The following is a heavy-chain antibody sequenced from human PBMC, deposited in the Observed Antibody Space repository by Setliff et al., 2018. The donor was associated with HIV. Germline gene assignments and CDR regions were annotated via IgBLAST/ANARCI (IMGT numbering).Heavy chain of an antibody. CDR1: GGSFSGYY. D-gene: IGHD3-10*01. V-gene: IGHV4-34*01. CDR2: VNHSGST. J-gene: IGHJ4*02. CDR3: ARDRLWFGDFPNYYFDS. Sequence: PSETLSLTCAVYGGSFSGYYWTWIRQPPGKGLEWIGEVNHSGSTNYNPSLKSRVTIPVDTSKNQFSLKLSSVTAADTAVYYCARDRLWFGDFPNYYFDSWGQGTLVTVSS.